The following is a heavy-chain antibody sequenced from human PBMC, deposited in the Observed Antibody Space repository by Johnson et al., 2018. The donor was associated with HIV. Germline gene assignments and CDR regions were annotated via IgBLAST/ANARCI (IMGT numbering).Heavy chain of an antibody. J-gene: IGHJ3*02. CDR3: AKDLPSGWDGGDAFDI. CDR2: INWNGGST. CDR1: GFTFSSYG. D-gene: IGHD6-19*01. V-gene: IGHV3-20*04. Sequence: VQLVESGGGVVQPGRSLRLSCAASGFTFSSYGMSWVRQAPGKGLEWVSGINWNGGSTGYADSVKGRFTISRDNAKNSLYLQMNSLRAEDTAVYYCAKDLPSGWDGGDAFDIWGQGTMVTVSS.